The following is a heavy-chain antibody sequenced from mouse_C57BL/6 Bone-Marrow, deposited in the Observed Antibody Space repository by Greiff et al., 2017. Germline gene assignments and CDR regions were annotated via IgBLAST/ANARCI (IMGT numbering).Heavy chain of an antibody. J-gene: IGHJ4*01. CDR1: GFNIKDDY. D-gene: IGHD2-14*01. CDR3: TTEFYYRKRYYAMYY. CDR2: IDPENGDT. Sequence: VQLQQSGAELVRPGASVKLSCTASGFNIKDDYMHWVKQRPEQGLEWIGWIDPENGDTEYASKFQGKATITADTSSNTAYLEISSLTSEDTAVYYCTTEFYYRKRYYAMYYWGQGTSVTVAS. V-gene: IGHV14-4*01.